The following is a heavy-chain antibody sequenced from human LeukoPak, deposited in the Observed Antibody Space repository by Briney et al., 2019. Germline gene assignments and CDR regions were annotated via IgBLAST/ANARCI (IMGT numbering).Heavy chain of an antibody. V-gene: IGHV1-18*04. CDR2: IRADNGDT. CDR1: GYKFLSHG. CDR3: ARDWPTVIADF. D-gene: IGHD4-11*01. J-gene: IGHJ1*01. Sequence: ASVKVSCKTSGYKFLSHGISWVRQAPGQGLEWLGWIRADNGDTRFAQKFQGRFTMTTDTSTSTAHMELRSLRTDDTAVYYCARDWPTVIADFWGQGTLVTVSS.